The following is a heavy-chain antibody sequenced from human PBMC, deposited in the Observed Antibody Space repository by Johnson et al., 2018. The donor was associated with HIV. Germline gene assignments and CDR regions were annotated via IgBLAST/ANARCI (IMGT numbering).Heavy chain of an antibody. V-gene: IGHV3-30*02. CDR3: AKDLVVTAPGAFDI. Sequence: QVQLVESGGGLVKPGGSLRLSCAASGFTFSDYYMSWIRQAPGKGLQWVAAIWYDGNNKYYGDSVKGRFTVSRDNSKNTLYLQMSSLRAEDTAVYYCAKDLVVTAPGAFDIWGQGTMVTVSS. CDR1: GFTFSDYY. D-gene: IGHD2-21*02. J-gene: IGHJ3*02. CDR2: IWYDGNNK.